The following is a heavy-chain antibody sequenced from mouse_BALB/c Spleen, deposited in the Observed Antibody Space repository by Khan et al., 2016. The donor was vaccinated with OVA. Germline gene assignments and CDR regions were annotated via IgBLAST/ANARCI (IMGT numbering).Heavy chain of an antibody. D-gene: IGHD1-2*01. V-gene: IGHV2-6-7*01. J-gene: IGHJ3*01. CDR1: GFSLTGFG. CDR2: IWGDGST. Sequence: QVQLKESGPGLVAPSQSLSITCTVSGFSLTGFGINWVRQPPGKGLEWLGMIWGDGSTDYNSALKSRLSISKDNSKSQVFLKMNSLQTDDTDRSYCASELRLGGFAYWGQGTLVTVSA. CDR3: ASELRLGGFAY.